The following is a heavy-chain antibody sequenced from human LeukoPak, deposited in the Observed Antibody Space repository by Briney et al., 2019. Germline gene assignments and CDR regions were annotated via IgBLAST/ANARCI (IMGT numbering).Heavy chain of an antibody. J-gene: IGHJ4*02. Sequence: ASVKVSCKVSGYTLTELSMHWVRQAPGKGLEWMGGFDPEDGETIYAQKFQGRVTMTEDTSTDTAYMELSSLRSEDTAVYYCATDLGEEREQLWLGSDYWGQGTLVTVSS. V-gene: IGHV1-24*01. CDR1: GYTLTELS. D-gene: IGHD5-18*01. CDR2: FDPEDGET. CDR3: ATDLGEEREQLWLGSDY.